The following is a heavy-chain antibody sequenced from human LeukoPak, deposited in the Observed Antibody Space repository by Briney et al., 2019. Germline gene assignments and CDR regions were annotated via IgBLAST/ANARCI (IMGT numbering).Heavy chain of an antibody. CDR2: INANTGVT. J-gene: IGHJ4*02. D-gene: IGHD7-27*01. Sequence: ASMKVSCKTSGFTFTGHYMHWLRQALGQGLEWMGWINANTGVTHYAVKFQGRVTITRDTSISTVYMDLSSLQSDDTAVYYCARDHNWGPDYWGQGTLVLVSS. V-gene: IGHV1-2*02. CDR3: ARDHNWGPDY. CDR1: GFTFTGHY.